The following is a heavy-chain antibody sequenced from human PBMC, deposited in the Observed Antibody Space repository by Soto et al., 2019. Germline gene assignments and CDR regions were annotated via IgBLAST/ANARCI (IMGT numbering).Heavy chain of an antibody. D-gene: IGHD6-6*01. J-gene: IGHJ4*02. CDR3: AKLSSTSESEY. V-gene: IGHV3-23*01. CDR2: VTNNGGAT. CDR1: GFTFTTYA. Sequence: GGSLRLSCAASGFTFTTYAMSWVRQAPGKGLGWVSVVTNNGGATHYADSVKGRFTISRDNSKDTLFLQMNSLRAEDTAVYYCAKLSSTSESEYWGLGTLVTVSS.